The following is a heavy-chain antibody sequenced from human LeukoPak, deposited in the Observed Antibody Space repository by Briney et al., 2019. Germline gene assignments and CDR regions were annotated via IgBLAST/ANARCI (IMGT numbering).Heavy chain of an antibody. J-gene: IGHJ6*02. D-gene: IGHD6-13*01. CDR1: GFTFSSYS. CDR2: ISSSSSYI. CDR3: ARDLWNPAAAGLGYYYYYYYGMDV. V-gene: IGHV3-21*01. Sequence: NSGGSLRLSCAASGFTFSSYSMNWARQAPGKGLEWVSSISSSSSYIYYADSVKGRFTISRDNAKNSLYLQMNSLRAEDTAVYYCARDLWNPAAAGLGYYYYYYYGMDVWGQGTTVTVSS.